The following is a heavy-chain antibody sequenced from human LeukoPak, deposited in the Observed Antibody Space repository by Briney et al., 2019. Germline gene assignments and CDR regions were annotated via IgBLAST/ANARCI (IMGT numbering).Heavy chain of an antibody. V-gene: IGHV3-23*01. J-gene: IGHJ4*02. D-gene: IGHD5-18*01. CDR2: ISGSGGST. Sequence: PRGSLRLSCSASGFTFSSYAMSWVRQAPGKGLEWVSAISGSGGSTYYADSVKGRFTISRDNSKNTLYLQMNSLRAEDTAVYYCARGYSSFDYWGQGTLVTVSS. CDR1: GFTFSSYA. CDR3: ARGYSSFDY.